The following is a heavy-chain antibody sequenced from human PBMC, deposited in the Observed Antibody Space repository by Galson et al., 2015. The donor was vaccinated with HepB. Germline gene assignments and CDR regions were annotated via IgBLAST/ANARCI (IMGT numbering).Heavy chain of an antibody. CDR2: ISSSSSYI. CDR1: GFTFSSYS. Sequence: SLRLSCAASGFTFSSYSINWVRQAPGKGLEWVASISSSSSYIHYADSVKGRFTITRDNAKNSLYLQLNSLRAEDTAVYYCAVHGHGSGWYEPVQGYWGQGTLVTVSS. D-gene: IGHD6-19*01. V-gene: IGHV3-21*01. CDR3: AVHGHGSGWYEPVQGY. J-gene: IGHJ4*02.